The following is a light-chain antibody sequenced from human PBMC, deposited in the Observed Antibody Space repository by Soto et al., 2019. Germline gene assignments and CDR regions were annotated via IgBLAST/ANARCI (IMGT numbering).Light chain of an antibody. Sequence: QAVVTQPPSASGTPGQRISISCSGSGSNIGSNTVTWYQQLPRTAPKLLIYTNSQRTSGVPDRFSGSKSGTSASLAISGLQSGDEADYYCATWDDSLNGYVFGTGTKVTVL. CDR3: ATWDDSLNGYV. CDR2: TNS. CDR1: GSNIGSNT. V-gene: IGLV1-44*01. J-gene: IGLJ1*01.